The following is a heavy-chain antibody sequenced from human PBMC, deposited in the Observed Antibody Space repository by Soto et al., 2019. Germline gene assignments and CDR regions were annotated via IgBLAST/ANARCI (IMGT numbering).Heavy chain of an antibody. CDR1: GFTFNSYA. CDR2: ISGSGGDT. CDR3: AKGGSSSWYREAFDY. Sequence: GGSLRLSCAASGFTFNSYAMNWVRQAPGKGLEWVSGISGSGGDTNYADSMKGRFTISTDNAKNTLYLQMNSLGADATAVYYCAKGGSSSWYREAFDYWGQGTLVTVSS. J-gene: IGHJ4*02. D-gene: IGHD6-13*01. V-gene: IGHV3-23*01.